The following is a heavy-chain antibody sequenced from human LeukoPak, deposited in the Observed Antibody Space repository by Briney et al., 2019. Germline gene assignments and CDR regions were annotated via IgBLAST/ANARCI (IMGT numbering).Heavy chain of an antibody. CDR3: ARGRITIFGVVIYYYYYMDV. CDR2: INPNSGGT. J-gene: IGHJ6*03. V-gene: IGHV1-2*02. D-gene: IGHD3-3*01. Sequence: ASVKVSCKASGYTFTGYYMHWVRQAPGQGLEWMGWINPNSGGTNYAQKFQGRVTMTRDTSISTAYMELSRLRSDDTAVYYCARGRITIFGVVIYYYYYMDVWGKGTTVTVSS. CDR1: GYTFTGYY.